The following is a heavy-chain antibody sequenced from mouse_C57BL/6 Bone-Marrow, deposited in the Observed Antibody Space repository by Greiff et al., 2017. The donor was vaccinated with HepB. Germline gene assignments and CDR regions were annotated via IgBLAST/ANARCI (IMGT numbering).Heavy chain of an antibody. CDR3: ARLYDGYFYWYFDV. V-gene: IGHV1-31*01. CDR1: GYSFTGYY. Sequence: EAQLQQSGPELVKPGASVKISCKASGYSFTGYYMHWVKQSHGNILDWIGYIYPYNGVSSYNQKFKGKATLTVDKSSSTAYMELRSLTSEDSAVYYCARLYDGYFYWYFDVWGTGTTVTVSS. D-gene: IGHD2-3*01. J-gene: IGHJ1*03. CDR2: IYPYNGVS.